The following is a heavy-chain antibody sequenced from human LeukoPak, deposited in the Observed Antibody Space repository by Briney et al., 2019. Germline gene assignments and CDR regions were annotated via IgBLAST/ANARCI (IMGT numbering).Heavy chain of an antibody. V-gene: IGHV4-38-2*01. J-gene: IGHJ6*03. CDR1: GYPINNAHY. CDR3: ARQYDSYFYYYLDL. CDR2: LYHPDST. Sequence: SETLSLTCAVSGYPINNAHYWVWIRQPPGKGLEWIGSLYHPDSTYYNPSLKSRVTMSVDTSRNQFSLKLSFVTAADTAVYYCARQYDSYFYYYLDLWGTGTTVTVSS. D-gene: IGHD2-2*01.